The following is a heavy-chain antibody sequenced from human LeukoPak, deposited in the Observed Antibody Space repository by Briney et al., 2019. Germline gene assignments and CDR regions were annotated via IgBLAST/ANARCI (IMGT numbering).Heavy chain of an antibody. CDR1: GFTFSTYA. D-gene: IGHD6-19*01. Sequence: GGSLRLSCAASGFTFSTYAMSWVRQAPGKGLEWVSIITSSGGSTNYADSVKGRFTISRDNSKNTLFLQMNSLRAEDTAVFYCAKRSGYTTGWFFDFWGQGTLVTVSS. CDR2: ITSSGGST. CDR3: AKRSGYTTGWFFDF. J-gene: IGHJ4*02. V-gene: IGHV3-23*01.